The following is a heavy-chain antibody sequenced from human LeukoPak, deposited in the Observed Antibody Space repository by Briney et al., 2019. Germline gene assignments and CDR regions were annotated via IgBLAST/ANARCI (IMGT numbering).Heavy chain of an antibody. CDR1: GYIFNDYY. Sequence: ASVKVSCKASGYIFNDYYMHWVRQAPGQGLEWMGWIDPKSGGTKYVQKFQGRVTMTRDTSVSTAYMELSSLRSEDMAVYYCARDYDSSGYYKYWFDPWGQGTLVTVSS. CDR3: ARDYDSSGYYKYWFDP. V-gene: IGHV1-2*02. CDR2: IDPKSGGT. J-gene: IGHJ5*02. D-gene: IGHD3-22*01.